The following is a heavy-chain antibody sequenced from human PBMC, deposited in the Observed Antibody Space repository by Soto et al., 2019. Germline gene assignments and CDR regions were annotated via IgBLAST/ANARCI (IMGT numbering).Heavy chain of an antibody. CDR1: GFTFGTTD. CDR2: IDGSGGIT. CDR3: VKNSGWFNT. D-gene: IGHD3-10*01. V-gene: IGHV3-23*01. Sequence: PGGSLRLSGAASGFTFGTTDMSWVRQAPGEGLEWVSTIDGSGGITYYADSVKGRFTISRDNSRNTLYLQMNSLRGDDTALYYCVKNSGWFNTWGQGALVTVSS. J-gene: IGHJ5*02.